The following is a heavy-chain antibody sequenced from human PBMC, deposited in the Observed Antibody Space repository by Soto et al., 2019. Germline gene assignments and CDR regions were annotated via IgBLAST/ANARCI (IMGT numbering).Heavy chain of an antibody. V-gene: IGHV3-53*04. J-gene: IGHJ6*02. Sequence: EVQLVESGGGLVQPGGSLRLSCAASGFTVSSNYMSCVRQAPGKGLEWVSVIYSGGSTYYADSLKGRFTISRHNSKNTLYLQMNSLRAEDTAVYYCARDNPSYYGIAVCGQGTTVTVSS. CDR3: ARDNPSYYGIAV. CDR2: IYSGGST. CDR1: GFTVSSNY.